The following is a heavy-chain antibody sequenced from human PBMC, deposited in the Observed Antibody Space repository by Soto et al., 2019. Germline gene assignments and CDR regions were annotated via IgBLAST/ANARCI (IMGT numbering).Heavy chain of an antibody. V-gene: IGHV1-3*01. CDR3: ARVSPTMVRGVMGSFDP. D-gene: IGHD3-10*01. CDR2: INAGNGNT. CDR1: GYTFTSYA. J-gene: IGHJ5*02. Sequence: QVQHVQSGAEVKKPGASVKVSCKASGYTFTSYAMHWVRQAPGQRLEWMGWINAGNGNTKYSQKFQGRVTITRDTSASTAYMELSSLRSEDTAVYYCARVSPTMVRGVMGSFDPWGQGTLVTVSS.